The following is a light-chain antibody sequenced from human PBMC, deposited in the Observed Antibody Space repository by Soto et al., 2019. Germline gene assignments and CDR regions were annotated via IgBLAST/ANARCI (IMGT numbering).Light chain of an antibody. CDR1: QSVYSY. V-gene: IGKV3-11*01. Sequence: EIVLTQSPATLSLFPGERATLSCRASQSVYSYLAWYQQKPGQAPRLLIYDASIRATAVPARFSGSGSGTDFTLTISSLEPEDFAVYYCQQRGNWPRTFGQGTKLEI. J-gene: IGKJ2*01. CDR3: QQRGNWPRT. CDR2: DAS.